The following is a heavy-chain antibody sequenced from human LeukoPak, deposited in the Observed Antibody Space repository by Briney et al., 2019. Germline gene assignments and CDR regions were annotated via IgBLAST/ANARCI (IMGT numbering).Heavy chain of an antibody. CDR3: ARRLTQYDCFDP. Sequence: SQTLSLTCAISGDSVSSDSVTWNWIRQSPSRGLEWLGRTYYRSTWYNDYAVSVRGRITVNPDTSKNQFSLRLNSVTPEDTAVYYCARRLTQYDCFDPWGQGILVTVSS. D-gene: IGHD2-2*01. CDR1: GDSVSSDSVT. J-gene: IGHJ5*02. V-gene: IGHV6-1*01. CDR2: TYYRSTWYN.